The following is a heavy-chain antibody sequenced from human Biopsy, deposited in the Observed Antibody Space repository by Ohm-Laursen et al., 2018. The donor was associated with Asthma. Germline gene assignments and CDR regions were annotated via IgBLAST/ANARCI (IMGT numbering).Heavy chain of an antibody. D-gene: IGHD4-17*01. Sequence: TLSLTCTVSGGSINIGDYYWSWIRQLPVKGLEWIGHIYYSGSTYYNPSLKSRVSISLDTSKNQFSLSLTSVTAADTAVYYCARTTYGHDGFDPWGQGTLVTVSS. CDR2: IYYSGST. V-gene: IGHV4-31*03. CDR3: ARTTYGHDGFDP. J-gene: IGHJ5*02. CDR1: GGSINIGDYY.